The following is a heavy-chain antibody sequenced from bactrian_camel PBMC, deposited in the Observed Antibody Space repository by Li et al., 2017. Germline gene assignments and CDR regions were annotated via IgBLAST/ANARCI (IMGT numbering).Heavy chain of an antibody. CDR1: GYTFNTY. CDR3: AEGRGSRGEHCYSLNY. J-gene: IGHJ4*01. D-gene: IGHD6*01. CDR2: IMIVGGTT. V-gene: IGHV3S40*01. Sequence: EVQLVESGGGSALAGGSVRLSCAASGYTFNTYSWFRQAPGQEREGVAAIMIVGGTTYYADSVKGRFTISQDNAKNTVYLQMNNLQPEDTAMYYCAEGRGSRGEHCYSLNYWGRGTQVTVS.